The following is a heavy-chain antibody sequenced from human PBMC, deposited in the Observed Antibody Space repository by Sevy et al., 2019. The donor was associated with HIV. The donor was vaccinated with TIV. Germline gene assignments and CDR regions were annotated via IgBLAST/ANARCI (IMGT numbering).Heavy chain of an antibody. CDR1: GFTFSSFE. J-gene: IGHJ1*01. V-gene: IGHV3-48*03. D-gene: IGHD6-13*01. CDR3: AREDGSRQYFQY. Sequence: GGSLRLSCVASGFTFSSFEMNWVRQAPGKGLEWVSHISNSGSIIYYEDSVKGRFTISRDYAKNSLYLQMNSLRAEDTAVYYCAREDGSRQYFQYWGQGTLVTVSS. CDR2: ISNSGSII.